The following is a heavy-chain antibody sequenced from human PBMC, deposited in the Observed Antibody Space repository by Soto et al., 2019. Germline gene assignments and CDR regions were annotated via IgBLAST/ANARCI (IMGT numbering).Heavy chain of an antibody. D-gene: IGHD3-16*01. J-gene: IGHJ6*03. Sequence: LSETLSLTCTVSGGSISSGGYYWSWIRQHPGKGLEWIGYIYYSGSTYYNPSLKSRVTISVDTSKNQFSLKLSSVTAADTAVYYCARGLWGSSYYYYMDVWGKGTTVTVSS. CDR1: GGSISSGGYY. CDR3: ARGLWGSSYYYYMDV. CDR2: IYYSGST. V-gene: IGHV4-31*03.